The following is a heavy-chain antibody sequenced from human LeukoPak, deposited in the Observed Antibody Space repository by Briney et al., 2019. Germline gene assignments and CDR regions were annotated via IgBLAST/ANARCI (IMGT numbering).Heavy chain of an antibody. J-gene: IGHJ4*02. CDR1: GGSIANYY. CDR2: INTSGDT. V-gene: IGHV4-4*07. CDR3: ARVSPPGYGILEK. D-gene: IGHD5-18*01. Sequence: SETLSLTCTVSGGSIANYYWSWIRQSAGKGLEWIGRINTSGDTSYNPSIRSRVTMSVDTSKNQFSLKLSSVTAADTAMYYCARVSPPGYGILEKWGQGTLVTVSS.